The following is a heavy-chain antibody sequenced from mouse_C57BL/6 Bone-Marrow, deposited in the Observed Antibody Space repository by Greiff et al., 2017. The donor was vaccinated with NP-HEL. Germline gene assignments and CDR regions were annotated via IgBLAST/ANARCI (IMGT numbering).Heavy chain of an antibody. V-gene: IGHV1-26*01. D-gene: IGHD2-14*01. CDR2: INPNNGGT. CDR3: AREGYRWYFDV. J-gene: IGHJ1*03. CDR1: GYTFTDYY. Sequence: EVQLQQSGPELVKPGASVKISCKASGYTFTDYYMNWVKQSHGKSLEWIGDINPNNGGTSYNQKFKGKATLTVDKSSSTAYMELRSLTSEDSAVYYCAREGYRWYFDVWGTGTTVTVSS.